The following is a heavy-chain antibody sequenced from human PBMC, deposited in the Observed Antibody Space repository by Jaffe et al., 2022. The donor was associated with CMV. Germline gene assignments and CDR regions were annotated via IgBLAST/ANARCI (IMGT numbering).Heavy chain of an antibody. CDR3: AREGWGPHWYFDL. CDR2: IYYSGST. Sequence: QLQLQESGPGLVKPSETLSLTCTVSGGSISSSSYYWGWIRQPPGKGLEWIGSIYYSGSTYYNPSLKSRVTISVDTSKNQFSLKLSSVTAADTAVYYCAREGWGPHWYFDLWGRGTLVTVSS. J-gene: IGHJ2*01. V-gene: IGHV4-39*02. D-gene: IGHD7-27*01. CDR1: GGSISSSSYY.